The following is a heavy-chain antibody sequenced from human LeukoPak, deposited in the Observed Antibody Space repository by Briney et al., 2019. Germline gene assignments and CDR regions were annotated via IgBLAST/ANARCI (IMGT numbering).Heavy chain of an antibody. CDR2: IYYSGST. CDR3: ARRSYGSGPFDY. D-gene: IGHD5-18*01. J-gene: IGHJ4*02. Sequence: PSETLSPTCTVSGGSIIGYYWSWIRQPPGKGLEWIGYIYYSGSTNYNPSLKSRVTISVDTSKNQFSLNLSSVTAADTAVYYCARRSYGSGPFDYWGQGTLVTVSS. V-gene: IGHV4-59*08. CDR1: GGSIIGYY.